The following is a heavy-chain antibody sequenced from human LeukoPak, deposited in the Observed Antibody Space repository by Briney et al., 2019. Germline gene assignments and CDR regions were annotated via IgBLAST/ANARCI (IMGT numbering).Heavy chain of an antibody. CDR2: MNPNSGNT. J-gene: IGHJ4*02. CDR1: GYTFTSYD. Sequence: ASVKVSCKASGYTFTSYDINWVRQATGQGLEWMGWMNPNSGNTGYAQKFQGRVTMTRNTSISAAYMELSSLRFEDTAVYYCTLWTDGRNDYWGQGTLVTVSS. D-gene: IGHD1-1*01. V-gene: IGHV1-8*01. CDR3: TLWTDGRNDY.